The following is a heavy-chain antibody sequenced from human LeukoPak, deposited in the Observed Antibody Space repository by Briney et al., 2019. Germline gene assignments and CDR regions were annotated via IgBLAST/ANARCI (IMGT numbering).Heavy chain of an antibody. CDR2: IYYSGST. J-gene: IGHJ4*02. CDR3: ARSSEYGDPFNY. CDR1: GASISRSDYF. D-gene: IGHD4-17*01. Sequence: SETLSLTCTVSGASISRSDYFWGWIRQPPGKGLEWIGSIYYSGSTYYSPSLKGRVTISVDTSMNQFSLKLNSVTAADTAVYYCARSSEYGDPFNYWGQGTLVTVSS. V-gene: IGHV4-39*01.